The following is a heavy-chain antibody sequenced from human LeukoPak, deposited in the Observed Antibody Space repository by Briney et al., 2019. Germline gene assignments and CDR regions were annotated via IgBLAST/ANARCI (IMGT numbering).Heavy chain of an antibody. CDR3: ARETYYYDSSGIYYYYYYMDV. CDR2: IYYSGST. Sequence: SETLSLTCTVSGGSISSYYWSWIRQPPGKGLEWIGYIYYSGSTNYNPSLKSRVTISVDTSKNQFSLKLSSVTAADTAVYYCARETYYYDSSGIYYYYYYMDVWAKGTTVTVSS. J-gene: IGHJ6*03. V-gene: IGHV4-59*01. CDR1: GGSISSYY. D-gene: IGHD3-22*01.